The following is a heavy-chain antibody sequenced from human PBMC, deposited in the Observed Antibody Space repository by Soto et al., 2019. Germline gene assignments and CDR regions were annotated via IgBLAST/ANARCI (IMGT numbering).Heavy chain of an antibody. J-gene: IGHJ4*02. Sequence: QLVQSGDEVKKPGASVTVSCRASGYIFNSVGISWLRQVPGQGLEWMGWVSTYSEHTKSVQKFQDRVTLTADTSTSTVHMELRSLRSADTAVYYCARDLNWNNVLGFDSWGQGTLVTGSS. V-gene: IGHV1-18*04. D-gene: IGHD1-20*01. CDR2: VSTYSEHT. CDR3: ARDLNWNNVLGFDS. CDR1: GYIFNSVG.